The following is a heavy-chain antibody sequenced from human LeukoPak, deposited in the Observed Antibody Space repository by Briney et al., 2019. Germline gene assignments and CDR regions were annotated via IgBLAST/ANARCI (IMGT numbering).Heavy chain of an antibody. J-gene: IGHJ5*02. CDR2: MSPNSGDT. Sequence: ASVKVSCKASGYTFTSYDINWVRQVTGQGLEWMGWMSPNSGDTGYPQKFQGRVTMTRDTSITTAYMELSSLRSEDTAVYYCARSGFGSGISFDLWGQGTLVTVSS. CDR3: ARSGFGSGISFDL. CDR1: GYTFTSYD. V-gene: IGHV1-8*01. D-gene: IGHD3-10*01.